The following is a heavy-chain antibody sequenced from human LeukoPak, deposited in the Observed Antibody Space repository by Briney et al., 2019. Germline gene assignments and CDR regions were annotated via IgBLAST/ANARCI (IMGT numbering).Heavy chain of an antibody. D-gene: IGHD3-22*01. J-gene: IGHJ4*02. CDR2: IKSDGTIT. CDR1: GFPLSANW. Sequence: GGSLRLSCAASGFPLSANWMHWVRQAPGKGLVWVSRIKSDGTITNYADSVKGRFTISKDNAKNTLFLQMNSLRAEDTAVYYCARAMISGSDYWGQGTLVTVSS. CDR3: ARAMISGSDY. V-gene: IGHV3-74*01.